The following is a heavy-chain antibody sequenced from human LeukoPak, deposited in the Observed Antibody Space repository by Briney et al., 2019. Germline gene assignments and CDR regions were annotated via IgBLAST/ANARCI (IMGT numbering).Heavy chain of an antibody. Sequence: GGPLRLSCAASGFTFSIYAMHWVRQAPGKGLEWVAGISYDGTNKYYADSVRGRFTISRDNSKNTLYLQMDSLRAEDTAVYYCARDRTSYEYYFDYWGQEPWSPSPQ. D-gene: IGHD2/OR15-2a*01. V-gene: IGHV3-30-3*01. CDR1: GFTFSIYA. CDR2: ISYDGTNK. CDR3: ARDRTSYEYYFDY. J-gene: IGHJ4*01.